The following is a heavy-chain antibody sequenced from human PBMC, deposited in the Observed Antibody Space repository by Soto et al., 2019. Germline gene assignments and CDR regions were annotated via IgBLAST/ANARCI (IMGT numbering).Heavy chain of an antibody. CDR1: GFTFSSYG. CDR2: ISYDGSSK. CDR3: AKGSIVGATKDWFDP. V-gene: IGHV3-30*18. J-gene: IGHJ5*02. Sequence: LRLSCAASGFTFSSYGMYWVRQAPGKGLEWVAVISYDGSSKYYADSVKGRLTISRDNSENTLYLQMNSLRAEDTAVYYCAKGSIVGATKDWFDPWGQGTLVTDSS. D-gene: IGHD1-26*01.